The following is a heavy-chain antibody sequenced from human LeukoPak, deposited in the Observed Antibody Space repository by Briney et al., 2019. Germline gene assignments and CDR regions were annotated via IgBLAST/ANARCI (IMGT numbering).Heavy chain of an antibody. D-gene: IGHD1-14*01. Sequence: PGGSLRLSCAASGFTFSSYAMHWVRQAPGKGLGWVAVISYDGSNKYYADSVKGRFTISRDNSKDTLYLQMNSLRAEDTAVYYCARVGPWVNPDYYYYYMDVWGKGTTVTVSS. CDR1: GFTFSSYA. CDR3: ARVGPWVNPDYYYYYMDV. CDR2: ISYDGSNK. V-gene: IGHV3-30*04. J-gene: IGHJ6*03.